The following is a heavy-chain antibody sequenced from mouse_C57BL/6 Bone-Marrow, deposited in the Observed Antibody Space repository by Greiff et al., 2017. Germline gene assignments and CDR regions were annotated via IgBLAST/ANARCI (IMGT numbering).Heavy chain of an antibody. J-gene: IGHJ4*01. Sequence: VNLVESGPGLVQPSQRLSITCTVSGFSLTSYGVHWVRQSPGKGLEWLGVIWRGGSTDYNAAFMSRLSITKDNSKSQVFFKMNSLQADDTAIYYCAKDYGSSYCYAMDYWGQGTSVTVSS. D-gene: IGHD1-1*01. CDR3: AKDYGSSYCYAMDY. CDR2: IWRGGST. V-gene: IGHV2-5*01. CDR1: GFSLTSYG.